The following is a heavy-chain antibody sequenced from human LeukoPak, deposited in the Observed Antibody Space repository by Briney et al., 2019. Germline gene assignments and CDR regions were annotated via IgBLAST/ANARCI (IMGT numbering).Heavy chain of an antibody. J-gene: IGHJ5*02. CDR1: GFTFNDYY. CDR3: ATDGAGFDT. CDR2: INIGGTNT. V-gene: IGHV3-11*01. Sequence: TGGSLRLSCAASGFTFNDYYMSWIRQAPGKGLEWLSYINIGGTNTHYADSVKGRFTISRDNAKKSLHLEMNNLRAEDTAVYYCATDGAGFDTWGQGVLVTVSS.